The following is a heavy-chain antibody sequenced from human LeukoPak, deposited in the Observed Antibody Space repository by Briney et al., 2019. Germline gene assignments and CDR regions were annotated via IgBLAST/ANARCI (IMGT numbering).Heavy chain of an antibody. CDR2: MNPNSGNT. CDR1: GYTFTSYD. D-gene: IGHD5-12*01. CDR3: ARVDRVDIVATPYYFDY. J-gene: IGHJ4*02. Sequence: ASVKVSCKASGYTFTSYDIDWVRQATGQGLEWMGWMNPNSGNTGYAQKFQGRVTMTRNTSISTAYMELSSLRSEDTAVYYCARVDRVDIVATPYYFDYWGQGTLVTVSS. V-gene: IGHV1-8*01.